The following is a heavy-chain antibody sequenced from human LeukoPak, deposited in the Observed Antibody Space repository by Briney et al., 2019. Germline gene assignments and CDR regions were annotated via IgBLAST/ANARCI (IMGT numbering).Heavy chain of an antibody. J-gene: IGHJ5*02. Sequence: SETLSLTCAVYGGSFSGYHWSWIRQPPGKGLEWIGEINHSGSTNYNPSLKSRVTISVDTSKNQFSLKLSSVTAADTAVYYCARVYYGSGRYAYNWFDPWGQGTLVTVSS. CDR2: INHSGST. CDR1: GGSFSGYH. V-gene: IGHV4-34*01. D-gene: IGHD3-10*01. CDR3: ARVYYGSGRYAYNWFDP.